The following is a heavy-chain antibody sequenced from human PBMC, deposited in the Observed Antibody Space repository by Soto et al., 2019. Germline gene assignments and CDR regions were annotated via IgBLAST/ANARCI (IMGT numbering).Heavy chain of an antibody. J-gene: IGHJ6*02. V-gene: IGHV3-7*05. D-gene: IGHD3-16*01. CDR2: IKEDGSEE. CDR3: ARDLGAPGRASAFGYYYHFGMDV. CDR1: GFTFSTYW. Sequence: EVQLVEAGGGLVQPGGSLRLSCAASGFTFSTYWMNWVRQAPGKGLEWVANIKEDGSEEYYVDSVKGRFTITRDNAKNLLFLDMNSLRGEDTAVYYCARDLGAPGRASAFGYYYHFGMDVWGQGTTVTVPS.